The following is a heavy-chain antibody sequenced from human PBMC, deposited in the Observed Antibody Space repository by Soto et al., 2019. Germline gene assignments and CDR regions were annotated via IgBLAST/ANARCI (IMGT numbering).Heavy chain of an antibody. V-gene: IGHV1-69*13. Sequence: ASVKVSCKASGGTFSSYAISWVRQAPRQGLEWMGGIIPIFGTANYAQKFQGRVTITADESTSTAYMELSSLRSEDTAVYYCARDVLLRYFDWAEYYYYGMDVWGQGTTVTVSS. J-gene: IGHJ6*02. CDR3: ARDVLLRYFDWAEYYYYGMDV. CDR1: GGTFSSYA. D-gene: IGHD3-9*01. CDR2: IIPIFGTA.